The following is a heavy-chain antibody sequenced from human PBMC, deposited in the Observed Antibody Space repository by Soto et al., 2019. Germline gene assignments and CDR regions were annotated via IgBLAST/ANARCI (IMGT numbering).Heavy chain of an antibody. D-gene: IGHD6-19*01. Sequence: GGSLRLSCAASGFTFSSYGMHWVRQAPGKGLEWVAVIWYDGSNKYYADSVKGRFTISRDNSKNTLYLQMNSLRAEDTAVYYCARKREWAVADGGMDVWGQGTTVTVSS. V-gene: IGHV3-33*01. CDR1: GFTFSSYG. CDR2: IWYDGSNK. CDR3: ARKREWAVADGGMDV. J-gene: IGHJ6*02.